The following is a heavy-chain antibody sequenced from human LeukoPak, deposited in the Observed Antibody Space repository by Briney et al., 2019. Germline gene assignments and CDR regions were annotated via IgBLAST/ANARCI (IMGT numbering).Heavy chain of an antibody. CDR3: ARGRSTSRVGVFYV. V-gene: IGHV4-59*12. Sequence: SETLSLTCSVSGDSIRSYYWGWIRQPPGKGLEWIGNIYYSGSANYNPSLKSRVTISVDTSKNQFSLRLSPMTAAETAVYYCARGRSTSRVGVFYVWGQGTTVTVSS. CDR2: IYYSGSA. J-gene: IGHJ6*02. CDR1: GDSIRSYY. D-gene: IGHD2-2*01.